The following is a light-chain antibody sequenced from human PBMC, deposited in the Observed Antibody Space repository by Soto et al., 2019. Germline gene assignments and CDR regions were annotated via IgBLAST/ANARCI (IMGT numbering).Light chain of an antibody. V-gene: IGLV7-46*01. J-gene: IGLJ3*02. CDR2: HTS. CDR3: FLSYSGAKV. CDR1: TGAVTSGHY. Sequence: QAVVTQEPSLTVSPGGTVTLTCGSSTGAVTSGHYPFWFQQKPGQAPRTLIYHTSSKHSWTPVRFSGPLLGGKAALTLSGAQPDDEVDYYCFLSYSGAKVFGGGTKLTVL.